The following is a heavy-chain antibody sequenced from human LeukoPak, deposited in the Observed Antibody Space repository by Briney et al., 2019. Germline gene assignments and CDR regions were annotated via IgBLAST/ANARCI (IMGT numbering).Heavy chain of an antibody. V-gene: IGHV3-21*01. CDR2: ISSSSSIYI. CDR3: ARSYERGPMVYYYYGMDV. D-gene: IGHD3-10*01. Sequence: PGGSLRLSCAASGFSFSTYWMLWVRQAPGKGLVWVSSISSSSSIYIYYADSVKGRFTISRDNAKNLLYLQMNSLRAEDTAVYYCARSYERGPMVYYYYGMDVWGQGTTVTVSS. J-gene: IGHJ6*02. CDR1: GFSFSTYW.